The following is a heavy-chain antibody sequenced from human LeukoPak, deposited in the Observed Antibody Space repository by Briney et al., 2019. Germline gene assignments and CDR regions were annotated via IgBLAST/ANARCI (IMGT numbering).Heavy chain of an antibody. CDR3: ARDAAIMVYAQDYYYMDV. Sequence: PGGSLRLSCAASGFTFSSYSMNWVRQAPGKGLEWVSSISSSSSYIYYADSVKGRFTISRDNAKNSLSLQMNSLRAEDTAVYYCARDAAIMVYAQDYYYMDVWGKGTTVTVSS. CDR1: GFTFSSYS. V-gene: IGHV3-21*01. CDR2: ISSSSSYI. D-gene: IGHD2-8*01. J-gene: IGHJ6*03.